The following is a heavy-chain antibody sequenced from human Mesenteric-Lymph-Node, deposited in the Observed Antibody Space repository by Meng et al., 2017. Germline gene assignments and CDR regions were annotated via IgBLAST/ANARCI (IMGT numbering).Heavy chain of an antibody. D-gene: IGHD3-22*01. CDR1: GFTFSDHY. V-gene: IGHV3-72*01. CDR2: TRNKAISYTT. J-gene: IGHJ4*02. Sequence: GGSLRLSCAASGFTFSDHYMDWVCQAPGKGLEWIGRTRNKAISYTTEYAASVKGRFTIARDDSKNSLYLQMNSVITEDTAVYVCVLASESGRYFYFGYWGQGTLVTVSS. CDR3: VLASESGRYFYFGY.